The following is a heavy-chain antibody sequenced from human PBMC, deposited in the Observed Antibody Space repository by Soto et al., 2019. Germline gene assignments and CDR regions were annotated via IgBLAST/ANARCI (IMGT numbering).Heavy chain of an antibody. CDR2: ISGYKGNT. CDR3: ARGEYGSDPDY. V-gene: IGHV1-18*01. CDR1: GYTFVTYG. D-gene: IGHD3-10*01. J-gene: IGHJ4*02. Sequence: QVQLVQSGTEVKKPGASVKVSCKASGYTFVTYGMNWVRQAPGQGLEWMGWISGYKGNTNYAQKFQARVTMTTDTSTSTAYMEVGSLRSDDTAVYYCARGEYGSDPDYWGQGTLVTVSS.